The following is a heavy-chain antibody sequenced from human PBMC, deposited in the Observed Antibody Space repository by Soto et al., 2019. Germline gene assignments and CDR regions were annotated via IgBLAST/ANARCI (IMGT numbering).Heavy chain of an antibody. CDR1: GYPFTTYY. Sequence: VQLVQSGTKVKKPGASVRVSCMVSGYPFTTYYIHWVRQAPGQGLEWMGWIDPRSGGTVYEQKFQGRVTMTRDTSISTVYMDLSGLTSDDTALYYCATDDYGIFPYWGQGSLVTVSS. V-gene: IGHV1-2*02. CDR2: IDPRSGGT. CDR3: ATDDYGIFPY. J-gene: IGHJ4*02. D-gene: IGHD3-10*01.